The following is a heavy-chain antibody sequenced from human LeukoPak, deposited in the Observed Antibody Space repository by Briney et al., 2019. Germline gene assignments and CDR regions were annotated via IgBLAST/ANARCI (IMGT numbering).Heavy chain of an antibody. D-gene: IGHD6-13*01. CDR3: ATAGQQLVFGS. CDR1: RGSIGGYY. Sequence: SETLSLTCTVSRGSIGGYYWSWIRQPPGKGLEWIGYVSDSGSTNYNTSLRSRVTISRDTSTNQFSLKLSSVTTADTAAYYCATAGQQLVFGSWGQGTLVTVSS. J-gene: IGHJ5*01. V-gene: IGHV4-59*01. CDR2: VSDSGST.